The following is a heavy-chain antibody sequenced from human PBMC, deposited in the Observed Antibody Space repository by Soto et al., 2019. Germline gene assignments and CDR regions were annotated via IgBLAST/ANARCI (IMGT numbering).Heavy chain of an antibody. J-gene: IGHJ4*02. D-gene: IGHD6-6*01. CDR2: IYYSGST. Sequence: SETLSLTCTVSGGSISSGGYYWSWIRQHPGKGLEWIGYIYYSGSTYYNPSLKSRVTISVDTSKNQFSLKLSSVTAADTAVYYCARDGPDSSSHSRIDYWGQGTLVTVSS. CDR3: ARDGPDSSSHSRIDY. CDR1: GGSISSGGYY. V-gene: IGHV4-31*03.